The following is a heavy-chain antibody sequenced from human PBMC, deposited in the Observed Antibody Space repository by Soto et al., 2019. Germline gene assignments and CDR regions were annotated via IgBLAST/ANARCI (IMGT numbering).Heavy chain of an antibody. CDR1: GGSFSGYY. CDR2: INHSGST. Sequence: TSETLSLTCAVYGGSFSGYYWTWIRQPPGTGLEWIGEINHSGSTNYNPSLKSRVTISVDTSKNQFSLKLTSVTAADTAVYYCARDKFTALLAYWGRGTLVTVSS. CDR3: ARDKFTALLAY. J-gene: IGHJ4*02. V-gene: IGHV4-34*01. D-gene: IGHD2-21*02.